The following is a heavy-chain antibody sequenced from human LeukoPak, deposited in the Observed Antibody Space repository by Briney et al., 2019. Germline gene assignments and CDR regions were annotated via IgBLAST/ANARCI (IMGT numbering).Heavy chain of an antibody. CDR1: GFTFSSYW. CDR3: ARPPHGYGFDV. J-gene: IGHJ3*01. CDR2: INPDGSNI. D-gene: IGHD2-2*03. V-gene: IGHV3-74*01. Sequence: GGSLRLSCAASGFTFSSYWFHWFRQAPGKGLVWVSHINPDGSNINYADSVKGRFTISRDNAKNTLYLQMNRLRAEDTAVYYCARPPHGYGFDVWGKGAMVTVSS.